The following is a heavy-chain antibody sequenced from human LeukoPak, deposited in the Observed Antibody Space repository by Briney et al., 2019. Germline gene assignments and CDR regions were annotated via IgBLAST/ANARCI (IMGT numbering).Heavy chain of an antibody. Sequence: SETLSLTCIVSGGSISSYYWSWIRQPPGKGLEWIGYIYYSGSTNYNPSLKSRVTISVDMSKNQFSLKLSSVTAADTAVYYCARNYDGSGSLDYWGQGTLVTVSS. CDR1: GGSISSYY. D-gene: IGHD3-10*01. V-gene: IGHV4-59*08. J-gene: IGHJ4*02. CDR2: IYYSGST. CDR3: ARNYDGSGSLDY.